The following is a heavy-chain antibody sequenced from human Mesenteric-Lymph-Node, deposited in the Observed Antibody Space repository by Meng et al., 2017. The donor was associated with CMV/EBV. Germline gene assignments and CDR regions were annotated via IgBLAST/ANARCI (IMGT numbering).Heavy chain of an antibody. D-gene: IGHD3-16*01. CDR2: IRSKGYGATT. V-gene: IGHV3-49*04. CDR1: GFTFGDYA. Sequence: GESLKISCTTSGFTFGDYALSWVRQAPGKGLEWVGFIRSKGYGATTEYAASVKGRFTISRDDSKTVAYLQMNSLRTEDTAVYYCTREGGRGTWTPGYWGQGTLVTVSS. CDR3: TREGGRGTWTPGY. J-gene: IGHJ4*02.